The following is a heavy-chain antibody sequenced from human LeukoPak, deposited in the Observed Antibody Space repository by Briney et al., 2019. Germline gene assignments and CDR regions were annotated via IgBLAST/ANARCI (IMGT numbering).Heavy chain of an antibody. CDR2: IYPSGST. Sequence: SETLSLTCTVSGGSISSYYWTWIRQPAGKGLEWIGRIYPSGSTNYNPSLKSRVTMSVDTSKNQFSLKLSSVTAADTAVYFCARYRSSALDYWGQGALVTVSS. CDR1: GGSISSYY. D-gene: IGHD6-19*01. CDR3: ARYRSSALDY. V-gene: IGHV4-4*07. J-gene: IGHJ4*02.